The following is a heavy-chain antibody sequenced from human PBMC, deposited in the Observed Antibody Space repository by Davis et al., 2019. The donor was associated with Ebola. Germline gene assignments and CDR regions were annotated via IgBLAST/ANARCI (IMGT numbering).Heavy chain of an antibody. CDR1: GYTFTSYY. Sequence: ASVKVSCKASGYTFTSYYMHWVRQAPGQGLEWMGIINPSGGSTSYAQKFQGRVTMTRDTSTSTVYMELSSLRSEDTAVYYCARVGARIHYYYGIDVWGQGTTVTVSS. J-gene: IGHJ6*02. D-gene: IGHD1-26*01. CDR2: INPSGGST. V-gene: IGHV1-46*01. CDR3: ARVGARIHYYYGIDV.